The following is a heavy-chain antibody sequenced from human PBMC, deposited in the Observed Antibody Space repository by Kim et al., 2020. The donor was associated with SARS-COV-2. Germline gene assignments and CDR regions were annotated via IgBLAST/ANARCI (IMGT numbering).Heavy chain of an antibody. V-gene: IGHV5-51*01. Sequence: GESLKISCKGYGYNFATYWIAWVRQMPGKGLECMGIIYPGDSDTRYSPSFEGQVTISVDKSISTAYLQWTNLEASDTAMYYCASHVGSSSISPLEYWGQGTLLTVSS. CDR2: IYPGDSDT. CDR1: GYNFATYW. CDR3: ASHVGSSSISPLEY. D-gene: IGHD2-2*01. J-gene: IGHJ4*02.